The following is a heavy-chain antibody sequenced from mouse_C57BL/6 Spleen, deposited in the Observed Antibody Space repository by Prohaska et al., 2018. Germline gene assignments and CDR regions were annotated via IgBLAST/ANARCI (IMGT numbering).Heavy chain of an antibody. CDR1: GYTFTSYW. CDR2: IHPNSGST. V-gene: IGHV1-64*01. CDR3: ARGGTVVAPYVDY. Sequence: QVQLQQPGAELVKPGASVKLSCKASGYTFTSYWMHWVKQSPGQALEWIGMIHPNSGSTNYNEKFKSKATLTVDKSSSTAYMQLSSLTSEDSAVYYCARGGTVVAPYVDYWGQGTTLTVSS. D-gene: IGHD1-1*01. J-gene: IGHJ2*01.